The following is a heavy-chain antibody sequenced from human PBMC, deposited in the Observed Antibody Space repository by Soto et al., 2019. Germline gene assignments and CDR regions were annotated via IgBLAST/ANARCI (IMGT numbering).Heavy chain of an antibody. CDR2: ISSSSSYI. CDR1: GFTFSSYS. CDR3: YAFTPGGMGNWFDP. V-gene: IGHV3-21*01. D-gene: IGHD1-26*01. Sequence: GGSLRLSCAASGFTFSSYSMNWVRQAPGKGLEWVSSISSSSSYIYYADSVKGRFTISRDNAKNSLYLQMNSLRAEDTAVYYCYAFTPGGMGNWFDPWGQGTLVTVSS. J-gene: IGHJ5*02.